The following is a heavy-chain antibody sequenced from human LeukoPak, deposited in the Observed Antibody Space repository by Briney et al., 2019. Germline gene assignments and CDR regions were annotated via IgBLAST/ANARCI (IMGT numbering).Heavy chain of an antibody. CDR3: AGGNSMDV. J-gene: IGHJ6*04. V-gene: IGHV3-7*03. Sequence: GGSLRLSCAVSGFPFSNSWMYWVRQAPGKGLEGVANIKSDGSGISYADSVKGRFIISRDNARNSLYLQMNSLRVEDTAVYFCAGGNSMDVWGKGTAVTVSS. CDR1: GFPFSNSW. D-gene: IGHD1/OR15-1a*01. CDR2: IKSDGSGI.